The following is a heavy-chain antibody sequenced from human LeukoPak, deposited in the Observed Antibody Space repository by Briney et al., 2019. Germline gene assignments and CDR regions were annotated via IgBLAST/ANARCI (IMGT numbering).Heavy chain of an antibody. J-gene: IGHJ4*02. V-gene: IGHV3-30*02. CDR2: IWYDGSDK. CDR3: AKEASYYYDSSGYLSLDYFDY. D-gene: IGHD3-22*01. Sequence: GGSLRLSCAESGFTFSSYGMHWVRQAPGKGLEWVAGIWYDGSDKYYADSVKGRFTISRDNSKNTLYLQMNSLRAEDTAVYYCAKEASYYYDSSGYLSLDYFDYWGQGTLVTVSS. CDR1: GFTFSSYG.